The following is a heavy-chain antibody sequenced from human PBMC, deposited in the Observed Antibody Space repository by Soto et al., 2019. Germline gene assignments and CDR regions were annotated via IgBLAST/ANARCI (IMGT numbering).Heavy chain of an antibody. Sequence: EVQLVESGGGLVQPGGSLRLSCEASGFTFSNYGINWVRQAPGKGLEWVSHISSSSSTIYYAESVKGRFSISRDNAKNSLYLQMSSLRGEDTAVYYCATSFITTVGTTAWGQGTQVTVPS. CDR1: GFTFSNYG. V-gene: IGHV3-48*01. CDR2: ISSSSSTI. J-gene: IGHJ4*02. CDR3: ATSFITTVGTTA. D-gene: IGHD1-1*01.